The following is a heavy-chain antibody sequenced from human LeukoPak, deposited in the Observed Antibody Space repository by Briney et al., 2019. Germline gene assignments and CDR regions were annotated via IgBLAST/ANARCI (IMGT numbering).Heavy chain of an antibody. CDR1: GFTFSDHY. Sequence: PGGSLRLSCAASGFTFSDHYMDWVRQAPGKGLEWVGRTRNKANSYTTEYAASVKGRFTISRDDSKNSLYLQMNSLRAEDTAVYYCARGVVAGRESYWGQGTLVTVSS. D-gene: IGHD6-19*01. V-gene: IGHV3-72*01. CDR3: ARGVVAGRESY. CDR2: TRNKANSYTT. J-gene: IGHJ4*02.